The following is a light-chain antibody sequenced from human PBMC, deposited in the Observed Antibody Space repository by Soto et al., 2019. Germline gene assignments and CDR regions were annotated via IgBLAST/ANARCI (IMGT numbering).Light chain of an antibody. CDR3: HQYSDWPWT. CDR2: AAS. Sequence: EIVMTQSPATLSVSPGERATLSCRASESVSSDLVGYQQKPGQTPRLLIYAASTRATGVPATFSGSGSGTEFTLTISSLQSEDFAVYYCHQYSDWPWTFGQGTKVEIK. J-gene: IGKJ1*01. CDR1: ESVSSD. V-gene: IGKV3-15*01.